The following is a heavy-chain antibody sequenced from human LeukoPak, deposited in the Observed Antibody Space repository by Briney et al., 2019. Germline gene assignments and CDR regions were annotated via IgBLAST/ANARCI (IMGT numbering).Heavy chain of an antibody. J-gene: IGHJ4*02. CDR3: ARDRVFVDTAIVSPVQYFDY. CDR1: GYTFASYG. Sequence: GDSVKVSCKASGYTFASYGISWVRQAPGQGLEWMGWISAYNGDTNYAQKLQGRVTMTTATSTSTAYMELRSLRADDTAVYYCARDRVFVDTAIVSPVQYFDYWGQGTLVTVSS. V-gene: IGHV1-18*01. D-gene: IGHD5-18*01. CDR2: ISAYNGDT.